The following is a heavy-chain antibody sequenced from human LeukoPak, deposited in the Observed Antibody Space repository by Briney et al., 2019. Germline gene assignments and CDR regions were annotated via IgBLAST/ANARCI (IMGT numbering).Heavy chain of an antibody. CDR2: MNPNSGNT. CDR3: ARGRLVPAAIYYYYYMGV. J-gene: IGHJ6*03. CDR1: GYTFTSYD. Sequence: ASVKVSCKASGYTFTSYDINWVRQATGQGLEWMGWMNPNSGNTGYAQKFQGRVTITRNTSISTAYMELSSLRSEDTAVYYCARGRLVPAAIYYYYYMGVWGKGTTVTVSS. V-gene: IGHV1-8*03. D-gene: IGHD2-2*02.